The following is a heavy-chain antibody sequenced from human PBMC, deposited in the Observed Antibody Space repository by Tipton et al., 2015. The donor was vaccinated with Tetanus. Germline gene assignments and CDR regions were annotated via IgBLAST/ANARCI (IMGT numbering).Heavy chain of an antibody. CDR1: GGSIGSSSYY. V-gene: IGHV4-39*01. CDR3: ARPGIVGVGGFFDY. CDR2: ISYSGNT. D-gene: IGHD1-26*01. J-gene: IGHJ4*02. Sequence: TLSLTCTVSGGSIGSSSYYWGWIRQPPGKGLEWIGSISYSGNTHYNPSLTSRVTISVDTSKNQFSLKLSSVTATDTAVYYCARPGIVGVGGFFDYWGQGTLVTVSS.